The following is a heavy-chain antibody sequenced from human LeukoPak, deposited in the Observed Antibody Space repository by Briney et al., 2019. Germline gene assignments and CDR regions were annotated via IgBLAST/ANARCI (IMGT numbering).Heavy chain of an antibody. V-gene: IGHV1-46*01. CDR2: INPSAGTT. CDR1: GYSFTSYY. Sequence: ASVKVSCKASGYSFTSYYIHWVRQAPGQGLECVGLINPSAGTTTYSQKFWGRLTMTRDTSTSTVYMELSGLTSEDTAVYYCARGDMATIYIDSWGPGTLVTVSS. CDR3: ARGDMATIYIDS. D-gene: IGHD5-24*01. J-gene: IGHJ4*02.